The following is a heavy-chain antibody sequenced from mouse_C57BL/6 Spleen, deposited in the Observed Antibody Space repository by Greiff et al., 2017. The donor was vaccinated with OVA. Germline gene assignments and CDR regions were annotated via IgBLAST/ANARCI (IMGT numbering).Heavy chain of an antibody. V-gene: IGHV1-64*01. CDR2: IHPNSGST. Sequence: QVQLQQPGAELVKPGASVKLSCKASGYTFTSYWMHWVKQRPGQGLEWIGMIHPNSGSTNYNEKFKSKATLTVDKSSSTAYMQLSSLTSEDSAVYYCARRDYYGSSQLYWYFDVWGTGTTVTGSS. CDR1: GYTFTSYW. CDR3: ARRDYYGSSQLYWYFDV. D-gene: IGHD1-1*01. J-gene: IGHJ1*03.